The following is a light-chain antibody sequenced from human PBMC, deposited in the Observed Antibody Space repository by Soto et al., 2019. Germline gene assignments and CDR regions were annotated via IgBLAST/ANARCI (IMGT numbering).Light chain of an antibody. J-gene: IGLJ1*01. V-gene: IGLV1-51*01. CDR2: DNN. CDR1: SSNIENYY. CDR3: GTYDSSLRDGV. Sequence: QSVLTQPPSVSAAPGQKVTISCSGSSSNIENYYVSWYQQLPGTAPKLLIYDNNKRPSGIPDRFSGSKSGTSATLDITGLQTGDEADYYFGTYDSSLRDGVFGTGTKVTVL.